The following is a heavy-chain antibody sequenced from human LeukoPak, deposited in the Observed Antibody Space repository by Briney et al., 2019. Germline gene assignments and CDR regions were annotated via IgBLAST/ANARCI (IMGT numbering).Heavy chain of an antibody. CDR3: ARGSYYGMDV. CDR2: INGDGSST. J-gene: IGHJ6*02. CDR1: GFTFSSYA. Sequence: GGSLRLSCAASGFTFSSYAMSWVRQGPGKGLVWVSQINGDGSSTTYADSVKGRFTISRDKAKNTLYLQMNSLRAEDTAVYYCARGSYYGMDVWGQGTTVTVSS. V-gene: IGHV3-74*01.